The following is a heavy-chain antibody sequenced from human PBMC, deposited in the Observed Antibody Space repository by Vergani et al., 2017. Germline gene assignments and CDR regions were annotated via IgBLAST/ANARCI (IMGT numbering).Heavy chain of an antibody. D-gene: IGHD3-10*01. CDR1: GGPMSGYY. V-gene: IGHV4-59*01. Sequence: QVRLQESGPGLVKPSETLSLTCSVSGGPMSGYYWSWIRQPSGKELEWIGYMYHSGSTNYNPSLETRVTISGDTSKNQFSLKLNSVTAADTAVYYCGGVADFYGLGSRLLDLWGQGILVTVSS. CDR3: GGVADFYGLGSRLLDL. CDR2: MYHSGST. J-gene: IGHJ5*02.